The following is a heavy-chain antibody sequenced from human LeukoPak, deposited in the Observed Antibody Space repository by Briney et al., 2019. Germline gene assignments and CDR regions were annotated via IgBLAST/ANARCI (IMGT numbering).Heavy chain of an antibody. D-gene: IGHD3-22*01. CDR2: IYYSGST. CDR3: ARDTYYYDSSGRNAFDI. V-gene: IGHV4-30-4*01. J-gene: IGHJ3*02. CDR1: GGSLSSGDYY. Sequence: SETLSLTCTVSGGSLSSGDYYWSWIRQPPGTGLEWLGYIYYSGSTYYNPSLKSRVTISVDTSKNQFSLKLSSVTAADTAVYYCARDTYYYDSSGRNAFDIWGQGTMVTVSS.